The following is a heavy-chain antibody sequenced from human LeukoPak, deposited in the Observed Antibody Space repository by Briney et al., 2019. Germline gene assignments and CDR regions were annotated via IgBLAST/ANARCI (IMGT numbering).Heavy chain of an antibody. Sequence: SGPTLVNPTQTLTLTCTFSGFSLITSGVGVGWIRQPPGKALEWLALIYWNDDKRYSPSLKSRLTITKDTSKNQVALTMTNMDPVDTATYYCAHRGGAVAGLYYFDYWGQGTLVTVSS. V-gene: IGHV2-5*01. CDR2: IYWNDDK. CDR3: AHRGGAVAGLYYFDY. D-gene: IGHD6-19*01. J-gene: IGHJ4*02. CDR1: GFSLITSGVG.